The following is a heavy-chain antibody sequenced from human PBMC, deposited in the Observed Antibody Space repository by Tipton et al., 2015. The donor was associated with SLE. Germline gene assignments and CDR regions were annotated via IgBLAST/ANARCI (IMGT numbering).Heavy chain of an antibody. CDR2: INHSGST. D-gene: IGHD3-16*01. CDR1: GGSFSGYY. J-gene: IGHJ6*03. Sequence: TLSLTCAVYGGSFSGYYWSWIRQPPGKGLEWFGEINHSGSTNYNPSLKSQITISGDTSENQFSLSLSSVTAADTAVYYCARGRPRATQAWGGYYYCMDVWGRGTTVAVPS. CDR3: ARGRPRATQAWGGYYYCMDV. V-gene: IGHV4-34*01.